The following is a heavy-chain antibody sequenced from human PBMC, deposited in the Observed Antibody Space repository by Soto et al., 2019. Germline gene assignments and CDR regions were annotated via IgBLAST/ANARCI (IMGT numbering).Heavy chain of an antibody. D-gene: IGHD6-19*01. V-gene: IGHV2-26*01. CDR1: GFSLSNTRMG. J-gene: IGHJ4*02. CDR3: ARRRSMGSGWYFDS. Sequence: SGPTLVNPTDTLTLTCTVSGFSLSNTRMGVSWVRQPPGEALEWLAHIFSNGEKSYRTSLKSGLTISQDTSKSQVVLTITNMDPLDTATYYCARRRSMGSGWYFDSWYQGALVTTSS. CDR2: IFSNGEK.